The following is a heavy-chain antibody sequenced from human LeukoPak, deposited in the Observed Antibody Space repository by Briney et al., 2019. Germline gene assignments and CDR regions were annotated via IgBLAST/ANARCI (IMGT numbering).Heavy chain of an antibody. J-gene: IGHJ6*03. CDR2: IYYRVTS. Sequence: SETLSLTCTVSGDSISTYYWSWIRQPPGKGLEWIGYIYYRVTSDYNPSLKSRVTISVDTSKNQFSLKLSSVTAADTAVYYCARGYCSGGSCYSYYYYNYMDVWGKGTTVTVSS. CDR1: GDSISTYY. D-gene: IGHD2-15*01. V-gene: IGHV4-59*12. CDR3: ARGYCSGGSCYSYYYYNYMDV.